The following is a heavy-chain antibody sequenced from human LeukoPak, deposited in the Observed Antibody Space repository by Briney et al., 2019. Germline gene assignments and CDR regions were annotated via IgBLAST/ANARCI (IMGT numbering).Heavy chain of an antibody. V-gene: IGHV4-39*07. CDR3: ARGKYYDFWSGYYRRGHYYFDY. D-gene: IGHD3-3*01. Sequence: PSETLSLTCTVSGGSISSSSYYWGWIRQPPGKGLEWIGSIYYSGSTNYNPSLKSRVTISVDTSKNQFSLKLSSVTAADTAVYYCARGKYYDFWSGYYRRGHYYFDYWGQGTLVTVSS. CDR1: GGSISSSSYY. CDR2: IYYSGST. J-gene: IGHJ4*02.